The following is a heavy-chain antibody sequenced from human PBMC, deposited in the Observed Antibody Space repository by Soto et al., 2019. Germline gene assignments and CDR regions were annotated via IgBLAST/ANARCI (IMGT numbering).Heavy chain of an antibody. V-gene: IGHV3-48*02. CDR3: ARSGSLRLDY. J-gene: IGHJ4*02. D-gene: IGHD1-26*01. Sequence: GGSLRLSCGASGFILSDYNMNWVRQAPGKGLEWIAYISSSGATVYYADSVKGRFTFSRDSAKNSLNLQMNSLRDEDTAVYFCARSGSLRLDYWGQGTLVTVSS. CDR2: ISSSGATV. CDR1: GFILSDYN.